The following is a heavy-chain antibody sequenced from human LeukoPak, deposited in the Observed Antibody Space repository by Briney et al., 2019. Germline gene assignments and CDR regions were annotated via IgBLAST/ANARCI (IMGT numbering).Heavy chain of an antibody. CDR3: AGLGSTVKGRIDP. V-gene: IGHV1-2*02. J-gene: IGHJ5*02. D-gene: IGHD5/OR15-5a*01. CDR1: GYHFTGYH. Sequence: ASVKVSCKASGYHFTGYHVHWVRQAPGQGLEWMGRISTDSGDADIARKFQGRVTMTRDTSISTAYMELGRLTSDDSAVYYCAGLGSTVKGRIDPWGQGTSVTVSS. CDR2: ISTDSGDA.